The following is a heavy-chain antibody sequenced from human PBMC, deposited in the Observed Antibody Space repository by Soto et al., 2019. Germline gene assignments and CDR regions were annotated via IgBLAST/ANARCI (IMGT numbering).Heavy chain of an antibody. V-gene: IGHV1-3*01. CDR2: INAGKGNT. D-gene: IGHD2-8*02. CDR1: GYTFTSYA. J-gene: IGHJ6*02. Sequence: QVQLVQSGDQVKKPGASVKVSCKASGYTFTSYAMHWVRQAPGQRLEWMGWINAGKGNTKYSQKFQGRVTITRDTSASTAYMELSSLRSEDTAVYYCARDLVMDVWGQGTTVTVSS. CDR3: ARDLVMDV.